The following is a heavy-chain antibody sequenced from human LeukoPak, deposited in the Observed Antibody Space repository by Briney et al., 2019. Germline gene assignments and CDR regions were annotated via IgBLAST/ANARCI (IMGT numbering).Heavy chain of an antibody. V-gene: IGHV3-21*01. CDR3: ASRYCSGGSCYSGWGAGFDP. Sequence: GGSLRLSCAASGFTFSSYSMNWVRQAPGKGLEWVSSISSCSSYIFYADSVKGRFTISRDNAKNSLYLQMNSLRAEDTAVYYCASRYCSGGSCYSGWGAGFDPWGQGTLVTVSS. J-gene: IGHJ5*02. CDR1: GFTFSSYS. D-gene: IGHD2-15*01. CDR2: ISSCSSYI.